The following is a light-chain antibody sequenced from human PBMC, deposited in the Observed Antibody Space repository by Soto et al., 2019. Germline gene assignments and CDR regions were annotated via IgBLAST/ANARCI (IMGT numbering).Light chain of an antibody. Sequence: EIVLTQSPGTLSLSPGERATLSCRASQSVASAYLAWYQHTPGQAPRLLIYGASSRATGIPDRFSGSGSRTDFTLTISSLEPEDFAVYYCQQYQSSRGTFGQGTKVEAK. CDR2: GAS. V-gene: IGKV3-20*01. J-gene: IGKJ1*01. CDR1: QSVASAY. CDR3: QQYQSSRGT.